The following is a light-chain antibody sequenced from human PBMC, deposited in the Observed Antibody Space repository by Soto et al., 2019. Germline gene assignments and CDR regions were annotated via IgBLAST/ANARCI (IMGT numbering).Light chain of an antibody. CDR2: DAS. CDR1: QGIGIY. J-gene: IGKJ4*01. CDR3: QQYEAYPLT. Sequence: DIQMTQSPSSLSASVGDRVTITCRASQGIGIYLAWFQQKAGRAPKSLIYDASSLQSGVPSKFSGSGSGTEFTLTISSLQPVDFATYYCQQYEAYPLTFGGGTRVEIK. V-gene: IGKV1-16*02.